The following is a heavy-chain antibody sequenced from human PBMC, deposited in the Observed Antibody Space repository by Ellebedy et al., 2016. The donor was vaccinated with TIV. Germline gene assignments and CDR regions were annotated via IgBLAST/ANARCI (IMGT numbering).Heavy chain of an antibody. CDR2: LYPDGRP. V-gene: IGHV3-53*01. Sequence: GGSLRLXCAASGFSVRSNYVNWVRQAPGKGLEWVSILYPDGRPFYVGSVKGRFTISRDNSKNTPSLQMDSLRVEDTAVYFCAGASLYNRGDHWGQGTLVTVSA. CDR1: GFSVRSNY. D-gene: IGHD1-1*01. J-gene: IGHJ4*02. CDR3: AGASLYNRGDH.